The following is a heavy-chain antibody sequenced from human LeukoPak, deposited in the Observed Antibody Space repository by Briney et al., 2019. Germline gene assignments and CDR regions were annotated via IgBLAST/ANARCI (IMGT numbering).Heavy chain of an antibody. CDR3: ARDRGNYYGSGTHLGNWFDP. CDR1: GGSISSYY. Sequence: PSETLSLACTVSGGSISSYYWSWIRQPAGKGLEWIGRIYTSGSTNYNPSLKSRVTMSVDTSKNQFSLKLSSVTAADTAVYYCARDRGNYYGSGTHLGNWFDPWGQGTLVTVSS. CDR2: IYTSGST. D-gene: IGHD3-10*01. J-gene: IGHJ5*02. V-gene: IGHV4-4*07.